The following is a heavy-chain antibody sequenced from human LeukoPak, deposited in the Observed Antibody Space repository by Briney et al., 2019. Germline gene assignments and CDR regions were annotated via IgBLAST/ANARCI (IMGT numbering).Heavy chain of an antibody. CDR1: GGSISNHY. D-gene: IGHD2-15*01. CDR3: ARVYCSGGNCYHFDY. Sequence: SETLSLTCTVSGGSISNHYCSWIRQPAGKGLEWIGRIYSSGTTDYNPSLKSRVVMSVDTSKSQVSLKLSAVTAADTAVYYCARVYCSGGNCYHFDYWGQGTLVTVSS. V-gene: IGHV4-4*07. J-gene: IGHJ4*02. CDR2: IYSSGTT.